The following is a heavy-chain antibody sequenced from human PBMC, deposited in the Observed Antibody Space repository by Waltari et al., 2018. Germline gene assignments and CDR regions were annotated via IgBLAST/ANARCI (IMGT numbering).Heavy chain of an antibody. Sequence: QVQLQESGPGLVKPSETLSLTCAVSGYSISSGYYWGWIRQPPGKGLEWIGSIYHSGSTYYNPALKSRVTISVDTSKNQFSLKLSSVTAADTAVYYCARHEYSSGYNWFDPWGQGTLVTVSS. CDR3: ARHEYSSGYNWFDP. D-gene: IGHD6-19*01. J-gene: IGHJ5*02. V-gene: IGHV4-38-2*01. CDR2: IYHSGST. CDR1: GYSISSGYY.